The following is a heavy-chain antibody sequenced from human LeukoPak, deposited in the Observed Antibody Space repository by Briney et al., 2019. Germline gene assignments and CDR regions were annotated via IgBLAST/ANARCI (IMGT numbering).Heavy chain of an antibody. Sequence: SAGSLTLSCAASGFTFSSYAMHWVRQAPGKGLEYVSAISSNGGSTYYANSVKGRFTISRDNSKNTLYLQMGSLRAEDMAVYYCARGPTTYCSGGSCYSWYYYYYYMDVWGKGTTVTVSS. CDR2: ISSNGGST. CDR1: GFTFSSYA. CDR3: ARGPTTYCSGGSCYSWYYYYYYMDV. V-gene: IGHV3-64*01. J-gene: IGHJ6*03. D-gene: IGHD2-15*01.